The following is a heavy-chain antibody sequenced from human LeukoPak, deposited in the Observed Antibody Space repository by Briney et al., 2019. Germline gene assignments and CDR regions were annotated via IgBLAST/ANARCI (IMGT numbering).Heavy chain of an antibody. J-gene: IGHJ6*03. CDR2: INPNSGGT. CDR3: ARDRAAADWYYYYYMDV. D-gene: IGHD6-13*01. CDR1: GYTFTGYY. Sequence: GASVRVSCKASGYTFTGYYMHWVRQAPGQGLEWMGWINPNSGGTNYAQKFQGRVTMTRDTSISTAYMELSRLRSDDTAVYYCARDRAAADWYYYYYMDVWGKGTTVTVSS. V-gene: IGHV1-2*02.